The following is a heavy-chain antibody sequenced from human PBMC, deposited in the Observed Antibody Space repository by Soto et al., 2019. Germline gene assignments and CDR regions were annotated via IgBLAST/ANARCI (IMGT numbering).Heavy chain of an antibody. CDR3: AAARLRTPPLFDY. CDR2: INPNSGGT. D-gene: IGHD4-17*01. CDR1: GYTFTGYY. J-gene: IGHJ4*02. Sequence: QVQLVQSGAEVKKPGASVKVSCKASGYTFTGYYMHWVRQAPGQGLEWMGWINPNSGGTNYAQKFQGWVTMTRDTSISTAYMELSRLRSDATAVYYCAAARLRTPPLFDYWGQGTLVTVSS. V-gene: IGHV1-2*04.